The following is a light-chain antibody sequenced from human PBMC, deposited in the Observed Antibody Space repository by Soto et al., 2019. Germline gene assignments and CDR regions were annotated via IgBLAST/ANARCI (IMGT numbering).Light chain of an antibody. Sequence: QSVLTQPPSASGAPGQSVTISCTGTSSDVGGDKDVSWYQQHPGTAPKLLIYDDNKRPSGVPDRFSGSKSGNTASLAVSGLQAEDEADYYCKSYAGSMNVWVFGTGTKVTVL. J-gene: IGLJ1*01. CDR3: KSYAGSMNVWV. CDR2: DDN. V-gene: IGLV2-8*01. CDR1: SSDVGGDKD.